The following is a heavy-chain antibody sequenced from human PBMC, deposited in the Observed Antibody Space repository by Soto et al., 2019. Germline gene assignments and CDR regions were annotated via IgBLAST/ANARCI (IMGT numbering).Heavy chain of an antibody. V-gene: IGHV3-64*01. Sequence: EVQLVESGGGLVQPGGSLRLSCAASGFTFSDYAMHWVRQAPGKGLEYVAAINSNGGGTYYVTSVKGRFIISRDNSKNTLYLQMGSLRAEDMAVYYCARSTGGYWGQGTLVTVSS. CDR1: GFTFSDYA. J-gene: IGHJ4*02. CDR3: ARSTGGY. D-gene: IGHD2-8*02. CDR2: INSNGGGT.